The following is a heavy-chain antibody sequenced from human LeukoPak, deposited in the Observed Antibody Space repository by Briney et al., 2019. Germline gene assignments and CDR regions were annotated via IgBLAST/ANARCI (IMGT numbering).Heavy chain of an antibody. V-gene: IGHV3-23*01. CDR2: ISGSGGST. J-gene: IGHJ4*02. CDR3: AINYGDYQGDYFDY. D-gene: IGHD4-17*01. Sequence: PGGSLRLSCAASGYTFRSYAMSWVRQAPGKGLEWVSAISGSGGSTYYADSVKGRFTISRDNSKNTLYLQMNSLRAEGTAVYYCAINYGDYQGDYFDYWGQGTLVTVSS. CDR1: GYTFRSYA.